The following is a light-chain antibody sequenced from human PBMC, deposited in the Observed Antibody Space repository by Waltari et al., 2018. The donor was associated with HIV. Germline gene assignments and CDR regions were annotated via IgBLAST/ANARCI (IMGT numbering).Light chain of an antibody. CDR3: MQATQFPHT. CDR1: HSLLHSDGDTY. Sequence: DIVLTQTPLFPPVTLGQPASLSCRSTHSLLHSDGDTYLSWLHQRPGQPPRLLIYKVSRRFSGVPDRFTGSGAGTDFTLKISRVEPEDVGVYYCMQATQFPHTFGQGTKLVIK. CDR2: KVS. V-gene: IGKV2-24*01. J-gene: IGKJ2*01.